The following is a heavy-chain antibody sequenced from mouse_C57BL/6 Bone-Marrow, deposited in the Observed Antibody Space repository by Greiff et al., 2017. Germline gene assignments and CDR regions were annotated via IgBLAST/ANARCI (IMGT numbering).Heavy chain of an antibody. Sequence: EVQLQQSGPGLVKPSQSLSLTCSVTGYSITSGYYWNWIRQFPGNKLEWMGYISYDGSNNYNPSLKNRISITRDTSKNQFFLKLNSVTTEDTATYYCARRTTYYAMYYRGQGTSVTVSS. J-gene: IGHJ4*01. CDR3: ARRTTYYAMYY. V-gene: IGHV3-6*01. CDR1: GYSITSGYY. CDR2: ISYDGSN. D-gene: IGHD6-1*01.